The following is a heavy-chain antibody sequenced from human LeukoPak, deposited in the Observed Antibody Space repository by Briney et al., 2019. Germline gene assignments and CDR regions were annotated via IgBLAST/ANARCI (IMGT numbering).Heavy chain of an antibody. D-gene: IGHD5-18*01. CDR1: GGSFSGYY. CDR2: INHSGST. CDR3: ARMPYSYGLDI. V-gene: IGHV4-34*01. J-gene: IGHJ3*02. Sequence: SETLSLTCAVYGGSFSGYYWSWIRQPPGKGLEWIGEINHSGSTNYNPSLKSRVTTSVDMSKNQFSLKLSSVTAADTAVYYCARMPYSYGLDIWGQGTMVTVSS.